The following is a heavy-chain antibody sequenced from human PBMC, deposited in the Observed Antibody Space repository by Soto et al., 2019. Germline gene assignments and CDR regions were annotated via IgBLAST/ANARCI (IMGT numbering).Heavy chain of an antibody. CDR3: ARPGEGNYPSNHHYYYALDV. J-gene: IGHJ6*02. Sequence: QVHLIQSGAEVKKPGSSVKVSCKASGGTFSRYSISWVRQAPGEGLEWMGGIVPIFGTTNYAQKFQGRVTITAEESTSTCYMELTSLRSEDTAVYYCARPGEGNYPSNHHYYYALDVWGQGTTVTV. D-gene: IGHD3-16*01. CDR1: GGTFSRYS. CDR2: IVPIFGTT. V-gene: IGHV1-69*01.